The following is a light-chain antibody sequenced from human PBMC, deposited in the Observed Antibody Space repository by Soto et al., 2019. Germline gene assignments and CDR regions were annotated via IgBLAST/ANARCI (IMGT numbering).Light chain of an antibody. CDR1: QGIRND. V-gene: IGKV1-6*01. CDR2: AAS. CDR3: LPDYNYPWT. J-gene: IGKJ1*01. Sequence: AMQMTQGPSSRSASLGDRVTITCRASQGIRNDLGWYKQKPGKAPKLLIYAASSLQSGVPSRFTGSGSRTDFPLTIRSLQPEDFATSGCLPDYNYPWTFGQGTKVDIK.